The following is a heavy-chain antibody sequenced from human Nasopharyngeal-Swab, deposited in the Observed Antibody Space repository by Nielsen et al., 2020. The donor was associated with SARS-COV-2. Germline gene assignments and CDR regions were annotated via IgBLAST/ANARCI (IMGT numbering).Heavy chain of an antibody. J-gene: IGHJ6*02. CDR3: ARGYSSSYFSYYYYGLDV. CDR2: IYYSGST. Sequence: WVGQRPGKGLEWLGYIYYSGSTNYNPSLKSRVTISVDTCKNQFSLKLSSVTAADTDVYYCARGYSSSYFSYYYYGLDVWGQGTTVTVSS. V-gene: IGHV4-59*01. D-gene: IGHD6-6*01.